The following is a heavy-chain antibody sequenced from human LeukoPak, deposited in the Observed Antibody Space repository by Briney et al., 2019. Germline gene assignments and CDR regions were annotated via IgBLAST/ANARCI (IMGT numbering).Heavy chain of an antibody. Sequence: GASVKVSCKASGYTFTSYYMHWVRQAPGQGLERMGIINPSGGSTSYAQKFQGRVTMTRDTSTSTVYMELSSLRSEDTAVYYCARGLSLQAAAGTSLFDYWGQGTLVTVSS. V-gene: IGHV1-46*03. D-gene: IGHD6-13*01. CDR3: ARGLSLQAAAGTSLFDY. CDR2: INPSGGST. J-gene: IGHJ4*02. CDR1: GYTFTSYY.